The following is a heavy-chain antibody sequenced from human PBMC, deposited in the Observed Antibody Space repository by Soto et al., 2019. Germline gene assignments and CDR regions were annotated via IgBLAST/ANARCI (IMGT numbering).Heavy chain of an antibody. D-gene: IGHD3-10*01. Sequence: QVQLVESGGGVVQPGRSLRLSCAASGFTFSSYGMHWVRQAPGKGLEWVAVIWYDGSNKYYADSVKGRFTISRDNSKNTLYLQMNSLRAEDMAVYYCARILWFGDYYYYYGMDVWGQGTTVTVSS. CDR3: ARILWFGDYYYYYGMDV. J-gene: IGHJ6*02. V-gene: IGHV3-33*01. CDR2: IWYDGSNK. CDR1: GFTFSSYG.